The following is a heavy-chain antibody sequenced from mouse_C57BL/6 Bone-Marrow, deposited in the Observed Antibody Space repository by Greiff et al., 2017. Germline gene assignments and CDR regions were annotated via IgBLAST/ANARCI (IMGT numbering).Heavy chain of an antibody. D-gene: IGHD2-5*01. Sequence: QVQLQQSGAELAKPGASVKLSCKASGYTFTSYWMHWVKQRPGQGLEWIGYINPSSGYTKYNQKFKDKATLTADKSSSTAYMQLSSLTYEDSAVYYCARGLLPYSNYSYAMDYWGQGTSVTVSS. J-gene: IGHJ4*01. CDR1: GYTFTSYW. CDR3: ARGLLPYSNYSYAMDY. CDR2: INPSSGYT. V-gene: IGHV1-7*01.